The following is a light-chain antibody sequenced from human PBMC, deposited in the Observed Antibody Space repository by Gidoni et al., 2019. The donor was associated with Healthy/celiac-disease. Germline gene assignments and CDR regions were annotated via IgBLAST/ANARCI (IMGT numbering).Light chain of an antibody. Sequence: QSVLTQPPSVSGAPGQRVTISCTGISSNIGAGYDVHWYQQLPGTAPKLLIYGNSNRPSGFPDRFSGSKSGTSASLAITGLQAEDEADYYCQSYDSSLSGSDVFGTGTKVTVL. CDR1: SSNIGAGYD. J-gene: IGLJ1*01. CDR2: GNS. CDR3: QSYDSSLSGSDV. V-gene: IGLV1-40*01.